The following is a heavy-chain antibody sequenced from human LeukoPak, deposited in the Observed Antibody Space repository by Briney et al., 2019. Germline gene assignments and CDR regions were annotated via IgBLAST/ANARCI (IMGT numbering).Heavy chain of an antibody. CDR1: GFTFSSYG. J-gene: IGHJ6*02. CDR3: ARDSPYGSGSYNYYYGMDV. CDR2: ISYDGSNK. D-gene: IGHD3-10*01. V-gene: IGHV3-30*03. Sequence: GGSLRLSCAASGFTFSSYGMHWVRQAPGKGLEWVAVISYDGSNKYYADSVKGRFTISRDNSKNTLYLQMNSLRAEDTGVYYCARDSPYGSGSYNYYYGMDVWGQGTTVTVSS.